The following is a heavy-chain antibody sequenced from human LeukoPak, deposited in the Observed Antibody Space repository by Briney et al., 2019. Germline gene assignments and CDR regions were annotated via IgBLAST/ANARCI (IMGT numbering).Heavy chain of an antibody. CDR3: ARARDTGDY. CDR1: GYTFTMYY. V-gene: IGHV1-46*01. CDR2: INPSGGSA. D-gene: IGHD3-16*02. J-gene: IGHJ4*02. Sequence: ASVKVSCKASGYTFTMYYMHWARQAPGQGLEWMGMINPSGGSATYAQKFQGRVTMTRDTSTSTVYMELSSLRSEDTAVYYCARARDTGDYWGQGTLVTVSS.